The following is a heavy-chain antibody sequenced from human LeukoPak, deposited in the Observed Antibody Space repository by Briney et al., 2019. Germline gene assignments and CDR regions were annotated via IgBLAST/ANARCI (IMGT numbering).Heavy chain of an antibody. CDR3: ARAVAADF. CDR2: ISSTSSTI. J-gene: IGHJ4*02. D-gene: IGHD6-19*01. Sequence: HPSETLSLTCTVSGASISSYYWTWIRQPPGKGLAWVSSISSTSSTIYYADSVKGRFTISRDNAKNSLYLQMNSLRDEDTAAYYCARAVAADFRGQGTQVTVSS. CDR1: GASISSYY. V-gene: IGHV3-48*02.